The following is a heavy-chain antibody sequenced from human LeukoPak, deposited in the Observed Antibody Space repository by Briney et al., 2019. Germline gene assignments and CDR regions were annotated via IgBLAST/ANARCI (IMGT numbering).Heavy chain of an antibody. Sequence: GGSLRLSCAPSGFTLSSYWMSWVRQAPGEGLGWVANTKQDGSEKYYVDSVKGRFTISRDNAKNSLYLQVNSLRAEDRAVYYCAREQIFGVVIIKSYFDHWGQGTLSPSPQ. CDR3: AREQIFGVVIIKSYFDH. CDR1: GFTLSSYW. J-gene: IGHJ4*02. CDR2: TKQDGSEK. D-gene: IGHD3-3*01. V-gene: IGHV3-7*01.